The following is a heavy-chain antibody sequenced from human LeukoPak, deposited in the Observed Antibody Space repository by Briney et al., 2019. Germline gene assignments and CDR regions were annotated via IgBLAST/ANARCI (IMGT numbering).Heavy chain of an antibody. CDR1: GFTFSSYA. CDR2: ISGSGGST. Sequence: HSGGSLRLSCAASGFTFSSYAMSWVRQTPGKGLEWVSAISGSGGSTYYADSVKGRFTISRDNSKNTLYLQMSSLRVEDTAVYYCARDSYYDIKTDFYFDLWGRGTLVTVSS. D-gene: IGHD3-22*01. J-gene: IGHJ2*01. CDR3: ARDSYYDIKTDFYFDL. V-gene: IGHV3-23*01.